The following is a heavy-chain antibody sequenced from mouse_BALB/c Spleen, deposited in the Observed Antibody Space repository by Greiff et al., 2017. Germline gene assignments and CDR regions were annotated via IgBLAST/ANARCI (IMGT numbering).Heavy chain of an antibody. CDR3: ARQGYYR. V-gene: IGHV5-9-3*01. D-gene: IGHD1-1*01. CDR1: GFTFSSYA. J-gene: IGHJ3*01. CDR2: ISSGGSYT. Sequence: DVMLVESGGGLVQPGGSLKLSCAASGFTFSSYAMPWVRQTPEKRLEWVATISSGGSYTYYPDSVKGRFTISRDNAKNTLYLQMSSLRSEDTAMYYCARQGYYRWGQGTLVTVSA.